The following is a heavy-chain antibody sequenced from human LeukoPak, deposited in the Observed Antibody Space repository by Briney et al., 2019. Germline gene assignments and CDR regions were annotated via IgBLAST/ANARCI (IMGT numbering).Heavy chain of an antibody. CDR2: IYYSGST. D-gene: IGHD5-18*01. CDR1: GGSVSSGNYY. J-gene: IGHJ4*02. CDR3: ARDGGTAMASYDY. V-gene: IGHV4-61*01. Sequence: SETLSLTCTVSGGSVSSGNYYWSWTRQPPGKGLEWIGYIYYSGSTNYNPSLKSRVTISVDTSKNQFSLKLSSVTAADTAVYYCARDGGTAMASYDYWGQGTLVTVSS.